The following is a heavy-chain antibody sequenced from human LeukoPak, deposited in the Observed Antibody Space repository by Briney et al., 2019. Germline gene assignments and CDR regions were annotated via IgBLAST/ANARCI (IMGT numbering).Heavy chain of an antibody. V-gene: IGHV3-9*01. CDR2: ISWNSGSI. Sequence: PGGSLRLSCAASGFTFDDYAMHWVRQAPGKGLEWVSGISWNSGSIGYADSVKGRFTISRDNAKNSLYLQMNSLRAEDTALYYCAKDISAGVSAAGDYWGQGTLVTVSS. CDR3: AKDISAGVSAAGDY. J-gene: IGHJ4*02. CDR1: GFTFDDYA. D-gene: IGHD6-13*01.